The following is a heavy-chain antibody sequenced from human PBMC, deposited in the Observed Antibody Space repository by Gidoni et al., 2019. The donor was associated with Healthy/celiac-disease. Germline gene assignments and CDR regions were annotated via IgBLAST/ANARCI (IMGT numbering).Heavy chain of an antibody. V-gene: IGHV3-30*18. CDR2: ISYDGSNK. CDR1: GFTFSSYG. CDR3: AKVSSGQDFDY. Sequence: QVQLVESGGGVVQPGRSLRLSCAASGFTFSSYGRHWVRQAPGKGLEWVAVISYDGSNKYYADSVKGRFTISRDNSKNTLYLQMNSLRAEDTAVYYCAKVSSGQDFDYWGQGTLVTVSS. D-gene: IGHD3-10*01. J-gene: IGHJ4*02.